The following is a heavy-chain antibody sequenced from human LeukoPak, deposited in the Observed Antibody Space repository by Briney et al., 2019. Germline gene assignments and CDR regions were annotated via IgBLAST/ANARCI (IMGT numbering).Heavy chain of an antibody. D-gene: IGHD3/OR15-3a*01. V-gene: IGHV3-23*01. CDR2: ISGSGGST. CDR3: AKDWTGTKPFDL. CDR1: GFTFSSYG. Sequence: PGGSLRLSCAASGFTFSSYGMSWVRQAPGKGLEWVSTISGSGGSTHYADSVKGWFTISRDNSKNTLYVQINSLRAEDTAVYYCAKDWTGTKPFDLWGRGTLVTVSS. J-gene: IGHJ2*01.